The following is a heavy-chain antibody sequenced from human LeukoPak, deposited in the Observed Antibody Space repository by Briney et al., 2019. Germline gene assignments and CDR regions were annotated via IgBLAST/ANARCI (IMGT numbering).Heavy chain of an antibody. J-gene: IGHJ4*02. Sequence: SETLSLTCTVSGGSISSYYWSWIRQPPGKGLEWIGYIYYSGSTNYNPSLKSRVTISVDTSKNQFSLKLSSVTAADTAVYYCARVAAVAGTVDYWGQGTLVTVSS. D-gene: IGHD6-19*01. CDR3: ARVAAVAGTVDY. CDR1: GGSISSYY. CDR2: IYYSGST. V-gene: IGHV4-59*01.